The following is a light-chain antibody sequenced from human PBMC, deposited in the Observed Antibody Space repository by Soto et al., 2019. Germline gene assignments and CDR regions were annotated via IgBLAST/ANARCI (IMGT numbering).Light chain of an antibody. CDR2: EVS. J-gene: IGLJ1*01. V-gene: IGLV2-14*01. CDR3: SSFAGTNSFV. CDR1: SSDVGGYNY. Sequence: QSALTQPASVSGSPGQSITISCTGTSSDVGGYNYVSWYQQHPGKAPKLMIYEVSNRPSGVSNRFSGSKSDTTASLTVSGLQAEDEADYYCSSFAGTNSFVFGTGTKVTVL.